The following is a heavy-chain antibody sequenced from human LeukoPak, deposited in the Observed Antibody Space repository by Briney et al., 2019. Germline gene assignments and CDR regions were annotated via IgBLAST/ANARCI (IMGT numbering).Heavy chain of an antibody. J-gene: IGHJ4*02. CDR1: GFTFSSSW. CDR2: INSDGSST. V-gene: IGHV3-74*01. D-gene: IGHD5-18*01. Sequence: PGGSLRLSCAASGFTFSSSWMHWVRQAPGKGLMWVSHINSDGSSTNYADSVKGRFTISRDNAKNTVYLQMNSLRAEDTAVYYCARVGYSYGSYWGQGTLVTVSS. CDR3: ARVGYSYGSY.